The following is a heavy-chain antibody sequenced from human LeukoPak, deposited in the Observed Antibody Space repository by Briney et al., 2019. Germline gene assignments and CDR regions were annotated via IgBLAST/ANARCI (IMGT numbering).Heavy chain of an antibody. CDR1: GGSFSGYY. Sequence: SETLSLTCAVYGGSFSGYYWSWIRQPPGKGLEWIGEINHSGSTNYNPSLKSRVTISVDTSKNQFSLKLTSVTAADTAVYYCARAGAYSYGRKTRVTFDYWGQGTLVTVSS. D-gene: IGHD5-18*01. J-gene: IGHJ4*02. V-gene: IGHV4-34*01. CDR2: INHSGST. CDR3: ARAGAYSYGRKTRVTFDY.